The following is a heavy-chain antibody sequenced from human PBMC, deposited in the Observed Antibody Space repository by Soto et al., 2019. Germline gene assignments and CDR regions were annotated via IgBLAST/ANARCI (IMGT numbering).Heavy chain of an antibody. CDR3: ARSRDGYSFYFYYGMDG. Sequence: PGGSLRLSCAASGFIFTSYGMHWVRQAPGKXLEWMALILHDGSAEYYADSVKGRFTISRDNSKNTLYLQMNSLTAEDTAVYYCARSRDGYSFYFYYGMDGWGQGTTVTVSS. D-gene: IGHD4-4*01. V-gene: IGHV3-33*05. J-gene: IGHJ6*02. CDR2: ILHDGSAE. CDR1: GFIFTSYG.